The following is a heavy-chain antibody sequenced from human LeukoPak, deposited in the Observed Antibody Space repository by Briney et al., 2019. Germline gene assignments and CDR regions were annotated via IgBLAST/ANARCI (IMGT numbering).Heavy chain of an antibody. CDR3: ARDTAATSSPDHWFDP. D-gene: IGHD2-2*01. CDR1: GYTFTGYY. CDR2: INPNSGGT. V-gene: IGHV1-2*02. Sequence: GASVKVSCKASGYTFTGYYMLWVRQAPGQGLEWMGWINPNSGGTNYAQKFQGRVTMTRDTSISTAYMELSRLRSDDTAVYYCARDTAATSSPDHWFDPWGQGTLVTVSS. J-gene: IGHJ5*02.